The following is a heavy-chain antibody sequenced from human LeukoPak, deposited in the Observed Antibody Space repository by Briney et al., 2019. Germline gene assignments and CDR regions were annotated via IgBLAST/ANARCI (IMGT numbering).Heavy chain of an antibody. D-gene: IGHD2-8*01. CDR1: GFTFDDYG. Sequence: PGGSLRLSCAASGFTFDDYGMSWVRQAPGKGLEWVSGINWNGGSTGYADSVKGRFTISRDNAKNSLYPQMNSLRAEDTALYYCAREDCTNGVCSHFDYWGQGTLVTVSS. CDR2: INWNGGST. V-gene: IGHV3-20*04. CDR3: AREDCTNGVCSHFDY. J-gene: IGHJ4*02.